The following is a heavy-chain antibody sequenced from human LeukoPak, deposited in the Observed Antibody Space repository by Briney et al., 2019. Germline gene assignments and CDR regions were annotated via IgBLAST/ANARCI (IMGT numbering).Heavy chain of an antibody. Sequence: SVTVSCKASGGTFSSYAISWVRQAPGQGLEWMGRIIPILGIANYAQKFQGRVTITADKSTSTAYMELSSLRSEDTAVYYCAADVLELVLSFDYWGQGTLVTVSS. CDR1: GGTFSSYA. J-gene: IGHJ4*02. D-gene: IGHD6-13*01. CDR3: AADVLELVLSFDY. V-gene: IGHV1-69*04. CDR2: IIPILGIA.